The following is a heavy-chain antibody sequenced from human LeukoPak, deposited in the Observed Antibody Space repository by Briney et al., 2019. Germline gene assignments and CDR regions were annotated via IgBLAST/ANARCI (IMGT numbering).Heavy chain of an antibody. J-gene: IGHJ6*02. CDR2: IGTAGDT. Sequence: GGSLRLSCAASGFTFSSYDMHWVRQATGKGLEWVSAIGTAGDTYYPGSVKGRFTISRENAKNSLYLQMNSLRGGDTAVYYCARDGRSDGSGDYGMDVWGQGTTVTVSS. V-gene: IGHV3-13*01. CDR1: GFTFSSYD. CDR3: ARDGRSDGSGDYGMDV. D-gene: IGHD3-10*01.